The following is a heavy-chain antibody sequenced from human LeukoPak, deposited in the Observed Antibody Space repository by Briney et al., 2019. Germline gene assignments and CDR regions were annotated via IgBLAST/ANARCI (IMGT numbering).Heavy chain of an antibody. CDR1: GYTFTSYG. J-gene: IGHJ4*02. Sequence: ASVKVSCKASGYTFTSYGISWVRQAPGQGLERMGWISAYNGNTNYAQKLQGRVTMTTDTSTSTAYMELRSLRSDDTAVYYCASRSENCSSTSCYVYFDYWGQGTLVTVSS. D-gene: IGHD2-2*01. V-gene: IGHV1-18*01. CDR2: ISAYNGNT. CDR3: ASRSENCSSTSCYVYFDY.